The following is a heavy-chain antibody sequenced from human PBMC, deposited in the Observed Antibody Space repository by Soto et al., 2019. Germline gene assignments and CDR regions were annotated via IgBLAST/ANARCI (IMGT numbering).Heavy chain of an antibody. Sequence: SVKVSCKASGFTFSHSAVQWVRQARGQRLEWIGWIVVGSGNTNYAQKFQERVTITRDMSTTTAYMELSSLRSDDSAMYYCAGRYCSGSSCYNYYGLDVWGQGTTVTVSS. V-gene: IGHV1-58*01. D-gene: IGHD2-2*01. CDR3: AGRYCSGSSCYNYYGLDV. J-gene: IGHJ6*02. CDR1: GFTFSHSA. CDR2: IVVGSGNT.